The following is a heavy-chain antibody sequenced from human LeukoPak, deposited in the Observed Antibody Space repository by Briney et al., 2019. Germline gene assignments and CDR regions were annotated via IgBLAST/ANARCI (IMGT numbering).Heavy chain of an antibody. CDR3: ARWSQNYFDP. D-gene: IGHD5-24*01. CDR1: GYSISSGYY. J-gene: IGHJ5*02. CDR2: TYHSWRM. Sequence: PSETLSLTCSVSGYSISSGYYWGWIRQPPGKGLEWIGYTYHSWRMFSNPSLKSRVAISVDTSKNQFSLHLSSVTAADTAVYYCARWSQNYFDPWGQGTLVTVSS. V-gene: IGHV4-38-2*02.